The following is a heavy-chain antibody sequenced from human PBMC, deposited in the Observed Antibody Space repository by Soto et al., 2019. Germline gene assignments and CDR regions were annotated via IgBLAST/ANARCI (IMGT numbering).Heavy chain of an antibody. J-gene: IGHJ4*02. V-gene: IGHV3-15*01. Sequence: EVQLVESGGGLVKPGGSLRLSCAASGFTFSNAWMSWVRQAPGKGLEWVGRIKSKTDGGTTDYAAPVKGRFTISRDDSKNTLYLQMNSLKTEATAVYYCTTDLMTVVITFFDYWGQGTLVTVSS. D-gene: IGHD3-22*01. CDR1: GFTFSNAW. CDR2: IKSKTDGGTT. CDR3: TTDLMTVVITFFDY.